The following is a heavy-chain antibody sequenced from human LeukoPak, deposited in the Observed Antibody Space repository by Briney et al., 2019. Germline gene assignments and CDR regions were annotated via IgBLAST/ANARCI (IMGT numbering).Heavy chain of an antibody. J-gene: IGHJ2*01. V-gene: IGHV3-30*04. CDR1: GFTFSSYA. CDR3: ARAVYCSGGGCFWYFDL. D-gene: IGHD2-15*01. CDR2: ISYDGSNK. Sequence: GGSLRLSCAASGFTFSSYAMHWVRQAPGKGLEWVAVISYDGSNKYYADSVKGRFTISRDNAKNSLYLQMNSLRAEDTAVYYCARAVYCSGGGCFWYFDLWGRGTLVTVSS.